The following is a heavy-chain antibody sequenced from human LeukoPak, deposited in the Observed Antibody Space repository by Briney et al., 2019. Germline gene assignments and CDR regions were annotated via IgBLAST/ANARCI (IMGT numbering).Heavy chain of an antibody. CDR3: AKGGGGSYLRSFDY. D-gene: IGHD2-15*01. CDR1: RFTFSSYS. CDR2: ISSSSYI. Sequence: GGSLRLSCAASRFTFSSYSMNWVRQAPGKGLEWVSSISSSSYIYYADSVKGQFTISRDNAKNSLYLQMNSLRAEDTAVYYCAKGGGGSYLRSFDYWGQGTVVTVSS. J-gene: IGHJ4*02. V-gene: IGHV3-21*04.